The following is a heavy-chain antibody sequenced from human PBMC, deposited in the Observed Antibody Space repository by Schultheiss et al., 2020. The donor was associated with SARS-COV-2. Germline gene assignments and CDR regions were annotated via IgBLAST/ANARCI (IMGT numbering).Heavy chain of an antibody. CDR3: AKGTVTFGGVIGSMDV. CDR2: ISGSGGST. CDR1: GFTFSGYG. V-gene: IGHV3-23*01. J-gene: IGHJ6*02. D-gene: IGHD3-16*02. Sequence: GGSLRLSCVASGFTFSGYGMHWVRQAPGKGLEWVSAISGSGGSTYYADSVKGRFTISRDNSKNTLYLQMNSLRAEDTAVYYCAKGTVTFGGVIGSMDVWGQGTTVTVSS.